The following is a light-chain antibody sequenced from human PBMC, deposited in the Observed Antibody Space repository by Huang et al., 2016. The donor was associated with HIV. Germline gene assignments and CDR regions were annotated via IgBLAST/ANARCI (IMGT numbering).Light chain of an antibody. J-gene: IGKJ4*01. CDR1: QNINTH. CDR3: QQRVNGLT. Sequence: EIVLTQSPATLSFFPGQRVSLSCRASQNINTHLAWYQQRPGHPPRLLIYDASSRGPGVAARFSGSGSGTDFTLTISSLESEDFATYYCQQRVNGLTFGGGTKV. CDR2: DAS. V-gene: IGKV3-11*01.